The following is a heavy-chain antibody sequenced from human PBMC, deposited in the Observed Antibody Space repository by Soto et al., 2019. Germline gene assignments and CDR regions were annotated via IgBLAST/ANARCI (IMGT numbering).Heavy chain of an antibody. V-gene: IGHV4-34*01. CDR2: IHHSGTI. CDR1: GGSFSSFY. J-gene: IGHJ4*02. Sequence: PSETLSLTCTVYGGSFSSFYWSWIRQSPGKGLEWIGEIHHSGTINYNPSLKGRVTISVDTSKNQFSLELSSVTAADTAVYYCARDKITGLFDYWGQGTLVTVSS. D-gene: IGHD2-8*02. CDR3: ARDKITGLFDY.